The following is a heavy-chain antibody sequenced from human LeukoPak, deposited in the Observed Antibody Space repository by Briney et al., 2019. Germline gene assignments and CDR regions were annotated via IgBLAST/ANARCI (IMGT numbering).Heavy chain of an antibody. V-gene: IGHV3-23*01. CDR1: GFTFSSYA. J-gene: IGHJ4*02. D-gene: IGHD5-12*01. CDR3: AKDAKTGGYVTSFDY. CDR2: ISNGGETT. Sequence: GGSLRLSCAASGFTFSSYAMSWVRQAPGRGLEWVSSISNGGETTYNSDSAKGRFTISRDNSKNTLYLQMNSLGAEDTAIYYCAKDAKTGGYVTSFDYWGRGALVTVSS.